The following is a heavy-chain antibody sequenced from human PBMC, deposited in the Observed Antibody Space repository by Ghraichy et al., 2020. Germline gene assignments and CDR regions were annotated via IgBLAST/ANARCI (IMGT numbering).Heavy chain of an antibody. V-gene: IGHV4-34*01. Sequence: SETLSLTCAVYGGSFSGYYWSWICQPPGKGLEWIGEINHSGSTNYNPSLKSRVTISVDTSKNQFSLKLSSVTAADTAVYYCSRPRGKLFDYGMDVWGQGTTVTVSS. CDR2: INHSGST. D-gene: IGHD4-23*01. CDR3: SRPRGKLFDYGMDV. CDR1: GGSFSGYY. J-gene: IGHJ6*02.